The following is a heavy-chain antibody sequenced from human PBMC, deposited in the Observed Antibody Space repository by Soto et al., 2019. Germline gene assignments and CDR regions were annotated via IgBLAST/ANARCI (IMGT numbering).Heavy chain of an antibody. CDR1: GITISNYP. V-gene: IGHV3-23*01. D-gene: IGHD2-15*01. CDR3: VKDDGGSPSTPPL. Sequence: EVQLLESGGGLVQPGGSLRLSCAASGITISNYPMSWVRQAPGKGLDWVSGISGSGDRTYYADSAKGRFTISKDISKNSLSLQLDILGVDDTAVYFCVKDDGGSPSTPPLWGQGTLVTVSS. CDR2: ISGSGDRT. J-gene: IGHJ4*02.